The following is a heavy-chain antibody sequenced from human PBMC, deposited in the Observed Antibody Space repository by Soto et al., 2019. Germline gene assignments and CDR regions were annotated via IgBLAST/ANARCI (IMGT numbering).Heavy chain of an antibody. Sequence: QVQLVQSGAEGKKPGASVTVSCNTSGYTFTLYFIHWVRQAPGQGLEWMGWMNPNSGDTVYAQNFQGRVTMTRDTSLNTAYMELSGLRYADTAVYYGARAKRGSFYCVYWGQGTLVTVSS. CDR1: GYTFTLYF. V-gene: IGHV1-2*02. CDR3: ARAKRGSFYCVY. J-gene: IGHJ4*02. D-gene: IGHD1-26*01. CDR2: MNPNSGDT.